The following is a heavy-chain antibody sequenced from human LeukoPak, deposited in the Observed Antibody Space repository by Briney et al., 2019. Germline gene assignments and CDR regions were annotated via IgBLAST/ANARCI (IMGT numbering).Heavy chain of an antibody. D-gene: IGHD5-12*01. J-gene: IGHJ5*02. CDR2: IYYSGST. CDR1: GGSISTYY. CDR3: ARHEVDLVAMIRGGLNNWFDP. V-gene: IGHV4-59*08. Sequence: PSETLSLTCTVSGGSISTYYWSWIRQPPGKGLEWIGYIYYSGSTNYNPSLKSRVTISVDTSKNQFSLKLSSVTAADTAVYYCARHEVDLVAMIRGGLNNWFDPWGQGTLVTVSS.